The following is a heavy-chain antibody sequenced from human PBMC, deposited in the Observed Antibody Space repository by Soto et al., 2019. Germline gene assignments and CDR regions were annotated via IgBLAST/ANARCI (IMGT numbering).Heavy chain of an antibody. CDR3: ARSTLTGYSNFDY. CDR2: ISSSSSTI. V-gene: IGHV3-48*01. CDR1: GFTFSSYS. Sequence: GGSLRLSCAASGFTFSSYSMNWVRQAPGKGLEWVSYISSSSSTIYCADSVKGRFTISRDNAKNSLYLQMNSLRAEDTAVYYCARSTLTGYSNFDYWGQGTLVTVSS. D-gene: IGHD3-9*01. J-gene: IGHJ4*02.